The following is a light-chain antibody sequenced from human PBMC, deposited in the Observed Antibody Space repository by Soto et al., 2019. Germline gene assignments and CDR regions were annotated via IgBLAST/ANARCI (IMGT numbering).Light chain of an antibody. CDR2: GAS. V-gene: IGKV3-15*01. J-gene: IGKJ1*01. CDR1: QNVNAN. CDR3: QQYNTWLWT. Sequence: EVVMTQSPATLSVSPGERATLSCRASQNVNANLAWYQQKPGQAPRLLIHGASTRATGIPARFSGSGFGTEFIXNIXSXXSEDFAVYYCQQYNTWLWTFGQGTKVEGK.